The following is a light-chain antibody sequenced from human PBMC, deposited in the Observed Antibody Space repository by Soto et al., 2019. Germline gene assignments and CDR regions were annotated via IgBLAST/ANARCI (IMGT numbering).Light chain of an antibody. CDR1: DNIGPW. J-gene: IGKJ1*01. CDR3: QHYNSYSRT. Sequence: DIQMTQSPSTLSASIGDRVAITCRASDNIGPWVAWYQQKPGKAPKLLIYKASTLETGAPSRFAGSGSGTGFTLTITRLQPDDFATYSCQHYNSYSRTFGQGTKVDIK. V-gene: IGKV1-5*03. CDR2: KAS.